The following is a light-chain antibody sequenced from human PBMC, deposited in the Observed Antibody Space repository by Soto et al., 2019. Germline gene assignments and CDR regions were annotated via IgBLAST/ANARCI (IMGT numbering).Light chain of an antibody. CDR1: SSNIGAGYD. CDR3: QSYDNSLSGWV. J-gene: IGLJ7*01. Sequence: QSVLTQPPSVSGAPGQRVTISCTGSSSNIGAGYDIHWYQQLPGTDPKLLVYGNTHRPSGVPDRFSGSKSGTSASLAITGLQAEDEAHYYCQSYDNSLSGWVFGGGTQLTVL. CDR2: GNT. V-gene: IGLV1-40*01.